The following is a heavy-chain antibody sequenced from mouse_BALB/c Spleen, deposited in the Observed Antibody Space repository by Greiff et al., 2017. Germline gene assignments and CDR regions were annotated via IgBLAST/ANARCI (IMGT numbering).Heavy chain of an antibody. J-gene: IGHJ4*01. CDR1: GCNIKDTY. CDR2: IDPANGNT. Sequence: EVQLQQSGAELVKPGASVKLSCTASGCNIKDTYMHWVKQRPEQGLEWIGRIDPANGNTKYDPKFQGKATITADTSSNTAYLQLSSLTSEDTAVYYCARWKGNYAMDYWGQGTSVTVSS. V-gene: IGHV14-3*02. CDR3: ARWKGNYAMDY.